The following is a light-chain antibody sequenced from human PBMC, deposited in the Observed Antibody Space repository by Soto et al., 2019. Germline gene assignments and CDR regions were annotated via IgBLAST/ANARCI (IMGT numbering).Light chain of an antibody. V-gene: IGKV3-15*01. CDR3: QQYNNWPRT. CDR1: QSISNN. CDR2: DAS. J-gene: IGKJ1*01. Sequence: VMTQSPATLSVSTWESATLSCRASQSISNNLAWYQQKPGQAPRLLMYDASTRATGIPDRFSGRGSGAEFTLTISSLQSEDLAVYYCQQYNNWPRTFGQGTKVEVK.